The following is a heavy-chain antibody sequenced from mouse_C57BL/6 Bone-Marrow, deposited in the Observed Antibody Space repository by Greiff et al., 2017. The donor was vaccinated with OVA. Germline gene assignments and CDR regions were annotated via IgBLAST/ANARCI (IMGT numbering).Heavy chain of an antibody. V-gene: IGHV5-4*01. D-gene: IGHD2-1*01. Sequence: EVHLVESGGGLVKPGGSLKLSCAASGFTFSSYAMSWVRQTPEKRLEWVATISDGGSYTYYPDNVKGRFTISRDNAKNNLYLQMSHLKSEDTAMYYCARERGNYYAMDYWGQGTSVTVSS. J-gene: IGHJ4*01. CDR1: GFTFSSYA. CDR3: ARERGNYYAMDY. CDR2: ISDGGSYT.